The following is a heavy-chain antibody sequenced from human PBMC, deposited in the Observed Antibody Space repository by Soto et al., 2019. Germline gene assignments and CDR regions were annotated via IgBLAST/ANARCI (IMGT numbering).Heavy chain of an antibody. CDR1: GGSISSGDYY. CDR3: AREVVVHQPTSGEVYYYYGMDV. D-gene: IGHD3-16*01. J-gene: IGHJ6*02. V-gene: IGHV4-30-4*01. CDR2: IYYSGST. Sequence: SETLSLTCTVSGGSISSGDYYWSWIRLPPGKGLEWIGYIYYSGSTYYNPSLKSRVTISVDTSRNQFSLKLSSVTAADTAVYYCAREVVVHQPTSGEVYYYYGMDVWGQGTTVTVSS.